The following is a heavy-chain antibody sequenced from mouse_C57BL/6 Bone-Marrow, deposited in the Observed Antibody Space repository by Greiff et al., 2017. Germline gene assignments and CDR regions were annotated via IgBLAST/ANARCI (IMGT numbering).Heavy chain of an antibody. J-gene: IGHJ1*03. Sequence: QVQLQQPGAELVRPGSSVKLSCKASGYTFTSYWMDWVKQRPGQGLEWIGNIYPSDSETHYNQKFKDKATLTVAKSSSTAYMQLSSLTSEDSAVYYCARGNYYWYFDVWGTGTTVTVSS. CDR3: ARGNYYWYFDV. V-gene: IGHV1-61*01. CDR2: IYPSDSET. D-gene: IGHD1-3*01. CDR1: GYTFTSYW.